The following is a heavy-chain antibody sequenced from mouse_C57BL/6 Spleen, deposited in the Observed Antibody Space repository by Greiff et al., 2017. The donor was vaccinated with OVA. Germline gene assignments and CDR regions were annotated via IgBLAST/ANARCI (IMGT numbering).Heavy chain of an antibody. CDR3: ATLRQLRLGFAY. CDR1: GYAFSSSW. D-gene: IGHD3-2*02. J-gene: IGHJ3*01. Sequence: QVQLKESGPELVKPGASVKISCKASGYAFSSSWMNWVKQRPGKGLEWIGRIYPGDGDTNYNGKFKGKATLTADKSSSTAYMQLSSLTSEDSAVYFCATLRQLRLGFAYWGQGTLVTVSA. V-gene: IGHV1-82*01. CDR2: IYPGDGDT.